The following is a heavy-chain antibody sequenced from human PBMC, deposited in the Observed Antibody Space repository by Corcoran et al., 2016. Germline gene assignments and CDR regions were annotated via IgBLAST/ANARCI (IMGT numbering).Heavy chain of an antibody. Sequence: QVQLQESGPGLVKPSETLSLTCTVSGYSISSGYYWGWIRQPPGKGLEWIGSIYHSGSTYYNPSLKSRVTISVDTSKNQFSLKLSSVTAADTAGYYCARDRGDFWSGRYGMDVWGQGTTVTVSS. CDR2: IYHSGST. D-gene: IGHD3-3*01. V-gene: IGHV4-38-2*02. CDR3: ARDRGDFWSGRYGMDV. CDR1: GYSISSGYY. J-gene: IGHJ6*02.